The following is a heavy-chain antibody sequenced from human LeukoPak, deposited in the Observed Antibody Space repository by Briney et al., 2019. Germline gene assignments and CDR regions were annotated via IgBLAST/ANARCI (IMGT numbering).Heavy chain of an antibody. Sequence: GGSLRLSCAVSGFTVSSNYMSWVRQAPGKGLEWVSVIYGGGNTYYADSVKGRITISRDNSKNTLYLQMNSLRAEDTAVYYCVPLGGYYYYMDVWGKGTTVTVSS. D-gene: IGHD3-16*01. J-gene: IGHJ6*03. CDR3: VPLGGYYYYMDV. V-gene: IGHV3-53*05. CDR1: GFTVSSNY. CDR2: IYGGGNT.